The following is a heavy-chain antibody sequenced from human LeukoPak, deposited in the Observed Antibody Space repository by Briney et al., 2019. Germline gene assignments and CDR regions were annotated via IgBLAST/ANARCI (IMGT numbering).Heavy chain of an antibody. CDR2: IWYDGSNK. CDR3: ARGLYDSSGYYYFPHY. V-gene: IGHV3-33*08. D-gene: IGHD3-22*01. J-gene: IGHJ4*02. Sequence: PGGSLRLSCAASGFTFNNYWMSWVCQAPGKGLEWVAVIWYDGSNKYYADSVKGRFTISRDNSKNTLFLQMNSLRAEDTAVYYCARGLYDSSGYYYFPHYWGQGTLVTVSS. CDR1: GFTFNNYW.